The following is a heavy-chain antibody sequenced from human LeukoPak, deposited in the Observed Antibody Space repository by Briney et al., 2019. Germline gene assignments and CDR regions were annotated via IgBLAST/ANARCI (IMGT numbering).Heavy chain of an antibody. J-gene: IGHJ4*02. Sequence: PGGSLRLSXAASGFTFSSYSMNWVRQAPGKGLEGVSSISSSSSYIYYADSVKGRFTISSDNAKNSLYLQMNSLRAEDTAVYYCARVGAAAGTGFDYWGQGTLVTVSS. CDR1: GFTFSSYS. V-gene: IGHV3-21*01. D-gene: IGHD6-13*01. CDR2: ISSSSSYI. CDR3: ARVGAAAGTGFDY.